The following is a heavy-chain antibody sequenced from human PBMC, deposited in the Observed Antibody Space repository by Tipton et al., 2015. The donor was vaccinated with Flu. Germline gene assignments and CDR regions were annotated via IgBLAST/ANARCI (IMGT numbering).Heavy chain of an antibody. CDR1: GGSISSYY. CDR3: ARDGDDDFWSGYRQADYYGMDE. Sequence: TLSLTCTVSGGSISSYYWSWIRQPAGKGLEWIGRIYTSGSTNYNPSLKSRVTMSVDTSKNQFSLKLSSVTAADTAVYYCARDGDDDFWSGYRQADYYGMDEWGQGTTVTVSS. J-gene: IGHJ6*02. D-gene: IGHD3-3*01. V-gene: IGHV4-4*07. CDR2: IYTSGST.